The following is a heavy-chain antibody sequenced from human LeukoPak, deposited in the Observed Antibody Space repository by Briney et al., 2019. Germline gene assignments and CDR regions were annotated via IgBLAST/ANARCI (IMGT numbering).Heavy chain of an antibody. Sequence: GGSLRLSCAASGFTFSSYSMNWVRQAPGKGLEWVSYISSSSSTIYYADSVKGRFTISRDNAKNSLYLQMNSLRAEDTAVYYCARTYYYGSGSCGYWGQGTLVTVSS. D-gene: IGHD3-10*01. CDR1: GFTFSSYS. V-gene: IGHV3-48*01. CDR3: ARTYYYGSGSCGY. CDR2: ISSSSSTI. J-gene: IGHJ4*02.